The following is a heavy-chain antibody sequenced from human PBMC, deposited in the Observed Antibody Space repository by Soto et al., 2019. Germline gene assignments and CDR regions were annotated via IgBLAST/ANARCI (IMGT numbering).Heavy chain of an antibody. CDR2: ISGSGGST. D-gene: IGHD2-2*01. V-gene: IGHV3-23*01. CDR1: GFTFSSYA. Sequence: GGSLRLSCAASGFTFSSYAMSWVRQAPGKGLEWVSAISGSGGSTYYADSVKGRFTISRDNSKNTLYLQMNSLRAEGTAVYYCAKVQVDVVVPAATGAFDIWGQGTMVTVSS. CDR3: AKVQVDVVVPAATGAFDI. J-gene: IGHJ3*02.